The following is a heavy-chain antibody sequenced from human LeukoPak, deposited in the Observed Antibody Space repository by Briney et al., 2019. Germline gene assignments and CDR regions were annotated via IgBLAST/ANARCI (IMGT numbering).Heavy chain of an antibody. Sequence: GGSLRLSCSASGFTFRDSAMTWVRQAPGKGLEWVASIKEDESEKYYVDSAKGRFTISRDNAKNSLYLQMNSLRAEDTAVYYCARGWGVTRGWFDPWGQGTLVTVSS. D-gene: IGHD3-16*01. V-gene: IGHV3-7*04. J-gene: IGHJ5*02. CDR1: GFTFRDSA. CDR3: ARGWGVTRGWFDP. CDR2: IKEDESEK.